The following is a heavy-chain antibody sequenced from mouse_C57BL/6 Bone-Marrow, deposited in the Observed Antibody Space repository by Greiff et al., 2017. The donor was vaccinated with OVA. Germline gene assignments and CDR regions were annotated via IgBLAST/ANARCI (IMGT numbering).Heavy chain of an antibody. CDR1: GYTFTSYW. CDR3: ARKVDYGSLFAY. D-gene: IGHD1-1*01. V-gene: IGHV1-55*01. CDR2: IYPGSGST. J-gene: IGHJ3*01. Sequence: VQLQQPGAELVKPGASVKMSCKASGYTFTSYWITWVKQRPGQGLEWIGDIYPGSGSTNYNEKFKSKATLTVDTSSSTAYMQLSSLTSEDSAVDYCARKVDYGSLFAYWGQGTLVTVSA.